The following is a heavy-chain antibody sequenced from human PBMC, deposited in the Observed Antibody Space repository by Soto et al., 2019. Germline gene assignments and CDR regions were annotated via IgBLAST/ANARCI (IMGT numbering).Heavy chain of an antibody. CDR3: ARGVVTAIGGDFDI. Sequence: PSETLSLTCTVSGGSISSYYWSWIRQPPGKGLEWIGYIYYSGSTNYNPSLKSRVTISVDTSKNQFSLKLNSVTAADTAVYYCARGVVTAIGGDFDIWGQGTMVS. D-gene: IGHD2-21*02. CDR2: IYYSGST. J-gene: IGHJ3*02. V-gene: IGHV4-59*01. CDR1: GGSISSYY.